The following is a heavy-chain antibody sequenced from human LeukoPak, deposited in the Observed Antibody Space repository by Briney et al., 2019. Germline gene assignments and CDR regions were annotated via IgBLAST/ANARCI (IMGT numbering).Heavy chain of an antibody. CDR2: ISGSGGST. D-gene: IGHD2-2*01. Sequence: GGSLRLSCAASGFTFSSYAMSWVRQAPGKGLEWVSAISGSGGSTYYADSVKGRFTISTDDSQNTLYLQMNSLSAEDTAVYYCAKVETSGGANCYALDYWGQGTLVTVSS. V-gene: IGHV3-23*01. CDR1: GFTFSSYA. CDR3: AKVETSGGANCYALDY. J-gene: IGHJ4*02.